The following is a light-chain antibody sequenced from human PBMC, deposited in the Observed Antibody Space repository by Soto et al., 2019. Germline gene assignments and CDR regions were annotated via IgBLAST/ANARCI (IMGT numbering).Light chain of an antibody. CDR3: QRYDNWPLT. CDR1: ESVSTN. J-gene: IGKJ4*01. V-gene: IGKV3-15*01. CDR2: HTS. Sequence: EIVLTQSPATLSLAPGERVTLPCTASESVSTNVAWYQQKPGLAPRVLIYHTSTRATGVPARLSGSGSGTEFSLTISSLQSEDVAVYYCQRYDNWPLTFGGGTKVDIK.